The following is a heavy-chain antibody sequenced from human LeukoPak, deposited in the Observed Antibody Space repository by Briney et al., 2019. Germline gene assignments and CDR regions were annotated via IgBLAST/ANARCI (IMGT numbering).Heavy chain of an antibody. J-gene: IGHJ4*02. V-gene: IGHV1-69*13. Sequence: SVKVSCKASGGTFSSYTISWVRQAPGQGLEWMGGIIPIFGTANYAQKFQGRVTITADESTSTAYMELSSLRSEDTAVYYCAIITGYCSGGSCCWGQGTLVAVSS. CDR1: GGTFSSYT. D-gene: IGHD2-15*01. CDR2: IIPIFGTA. CDR3: AIITGYCSGGSCC.